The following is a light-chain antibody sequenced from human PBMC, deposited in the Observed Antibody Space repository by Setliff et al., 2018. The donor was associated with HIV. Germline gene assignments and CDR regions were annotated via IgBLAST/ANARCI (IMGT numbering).Light chain of an antibody. Sequence: VLTQPPSASGTPGQRVTISCSGSSSNIGSNIVNWYQHLPGTAPKLLIYRNNQRPSGVPDRFSGSKSGTSASLAISGLQSEDEADYYCATWDDSLNGNVFGSGT. CDR3: ATWDDSLNGNV. CDR2: RNN. J-gene: IGLJ1*01. V-gene: IGLV1-44*01. CDR1: SSNIGSNI.